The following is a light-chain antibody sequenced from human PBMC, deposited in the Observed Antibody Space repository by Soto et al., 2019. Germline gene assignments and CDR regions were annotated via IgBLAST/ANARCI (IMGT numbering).Light chain of an antibody. CDR1: QSVSSN. J-gene: IGKJ5*01. Sequence: EIVMTQSPATLSVSPGERATLSCRASQSVSSNLAWYQQKPGQAPRLLIYGASTRATAIPARFSGSGSGTEFTLTISSLQSEYFAVYYCQQYNNCPLTFGQGTRLEIK. CDR3: QQYNNCPLT. V-gene: IGKV3-15*01. CDR2: GAS.